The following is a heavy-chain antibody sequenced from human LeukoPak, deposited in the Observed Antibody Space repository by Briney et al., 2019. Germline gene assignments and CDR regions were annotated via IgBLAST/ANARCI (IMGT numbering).Heavy chain of an antibody. D-gene: IGHD3-3*01. CDR1: GFTLSSYA. CDR2: ISGSGGST. Sequence: PGGSLRLSCAASGFTLSSYAMSWGRQAPGKGLEWVSAISGSGGSTYYADSVKGRFTISRDNSKNTLYLQMNSLRAEDTAVYYCAKKAPRDDFWSGSTYYFDYWGQGTLVTVSS. V-gene: IGHV3-23*01. J-gene: IGHJ4*02. CDR3: AKKAPRDDFWSGSTYYFDY.